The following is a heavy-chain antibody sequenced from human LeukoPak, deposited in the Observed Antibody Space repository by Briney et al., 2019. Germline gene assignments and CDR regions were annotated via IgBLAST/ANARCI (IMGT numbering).Heavy chain of an antibody. J-gene: IGHJ4*02. CDR1: GGSISSSSYY. V-gene: IGHV4-39*01. D-gene: IGHD2-15*01. CDR3: ARWYCSGGSCYYFDY. CDR2: IYYSGST. Sequence: PSQTLSLTCTVSGGSISSSSYYWGWIRQPPGKGLEWIGSIYYSGSTYYNPSLKSRVTISVDTSKNQFSLKLSSVTAADTAVYYCARWYCSGGSCYYFDYWGQGTLVTVSS.